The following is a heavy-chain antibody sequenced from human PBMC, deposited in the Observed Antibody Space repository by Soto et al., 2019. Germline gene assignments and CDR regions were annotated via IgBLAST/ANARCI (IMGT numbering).Heavy chain of an antibody. CDR1: GFTFGDYA. J-gene: IGHJ6*02. CDR3: NLYCSSTSCRLRVKGMDV. CDR2: IRSKAYGGTT. V-gene: IGHV3-49*03. D-gene: IGHD2-2*01. Sequence: GGSLRLSCTASGFTFGDYAMSWFRQAPGKGLEWVGFIRSKAYGGTTEYAASVKGRFTISRDDSKSIAYLQMNSLKTEDTAVYFFNLYCSSTSCRLRVKGMDVWGQGTTVTVSS.